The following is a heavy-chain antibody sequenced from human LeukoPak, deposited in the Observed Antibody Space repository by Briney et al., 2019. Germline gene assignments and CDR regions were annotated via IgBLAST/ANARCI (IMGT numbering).Heavy chain of an antibody. CDR2: INYGGST. CDR1: GDSIRIDY. V-gene: IGHV4-59*08. Sequence: SETLSLTCKVSGDSIRIDYWSWVRQPPGKGLEWMGNINYGGSTNYNPSLKGRVTILVDTSKNQISLRLTPVTATDTDVYYCARLDCSADTCYNYWGQGTLVTVSS. D-gene: IGHD2-15*01. J-gene: IGHJ4*02. CDR3: ARLDCSADTCYNY.